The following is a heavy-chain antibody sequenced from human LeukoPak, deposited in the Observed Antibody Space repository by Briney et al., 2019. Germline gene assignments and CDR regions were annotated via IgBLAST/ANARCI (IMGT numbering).Heavy chain of an antibody. J-gene: IGHJ4*02. CDR2: ISSNGGST. V-gene: IGHV3-64*01. CDR1: GFTFSNYA. Sequence: GGSLRLSCAASGFTFSNYAMHWVRQAPGKGLEYVSTISSNGGSTYYANSVKGRFTISRDSSKNMLYLQMGSLRGEDMALYYCAKTGYCSGGNCLYFDNWGQGTLVTVSS. D-gene: IGHD2-15*01. CDR3: AKTGYCSGGNCLYFDN.